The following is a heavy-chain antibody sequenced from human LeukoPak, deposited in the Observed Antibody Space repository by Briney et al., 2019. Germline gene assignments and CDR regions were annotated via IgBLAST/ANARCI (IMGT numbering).Heavy chain of an antibody. CDR3: ARHTREEEIQLALSDY. D-gene: IGHD5-18*01. V-gene: IGHV4-39*01. J-gene: IGHJ4*02. CDR2: IYYSGST. CDR1: GGSISSSSYY. Sequence: SETLSLTCTVSGGSISSSSYYWGWIRQPPGKGLEWIGSIYYSGSTYYNPSLKSRVTISVDTSKNQFSLKLSSVTAADTAVYYCARHTREEEIQLALSDYWGQGTLVTVSS.